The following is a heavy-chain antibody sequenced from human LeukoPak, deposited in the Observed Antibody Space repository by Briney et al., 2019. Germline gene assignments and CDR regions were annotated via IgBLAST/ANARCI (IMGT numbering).Heavy chain of an antibody. CDR3: ARDPTPRYCSGGSCYTHYGMDV. CDR2: ISSSSSYI. J-gene: IGHJ6*02. CDR1: GFTFSSYT. Sequence: GGSLRLSCAASGFTFSSYTMNWVRQAPGKGPEWVSSISSSSSYIYYADSVKGRLTISRDNAKNSLYLQMNSLRAEDTAVYYCARDPTPRYCSGGSCYTHYGMDVWGQGTTVTVSS. V-gene: IGHV3-21*01. D-gene: IGHD2-15*01.